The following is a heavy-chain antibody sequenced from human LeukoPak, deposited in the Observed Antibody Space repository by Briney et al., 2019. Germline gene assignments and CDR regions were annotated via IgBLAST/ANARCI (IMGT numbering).Heavy chain of an antibody. Sequence: PSETLSLTCTVSGGSISSTNYYWDWIRQPPGKGLEWIGTIYYSGSSACTPSLKSRVTISVDTSKNQFSLKLNSVTAADTAVYYCARRRQEGGRNYHYVGYWGQGTLVTVSS. D-gene: IGHD2-15*01. V-gene: IGHV4-39*01. CDR3: ARRRQEGGRNYHYVGY. J-gene: IGHJ4*02. CDR2: IYYSGSS. CDR1: GGSISSTNYY.